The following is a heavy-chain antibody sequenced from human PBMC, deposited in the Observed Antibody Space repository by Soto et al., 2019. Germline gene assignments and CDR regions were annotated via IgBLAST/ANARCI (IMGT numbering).Heavy chain of an antibody. D-gene: IGHD1-26*01. J-gene: IGHJ5*02. CDR1: GYTFTSYA. V-gene: IGHV1-3*01. CDR3: ARARLNAGEWGNWFDP. Sequence: QVQLVQSGAEVKKPGASVKVSCKASGYTFTSYAMHWVRQAPGQRLEWMGWINAGNGNTKYSQKFQGRVTITRDTSASTAYMELSSLRSEDTAVYYCARARLNAGEWGNWFDPWGQGTLVTVSS. CDR2: INAGNGNT.